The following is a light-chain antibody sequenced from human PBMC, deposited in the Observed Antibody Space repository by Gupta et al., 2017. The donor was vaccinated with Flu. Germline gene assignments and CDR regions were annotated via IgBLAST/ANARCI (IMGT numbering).Light chain of an antibody. V-gene: IGLV3-25*03. CDR3: QSADSRGTYVV. J-gene: IGLJ2*01. CDR2: KDS. CDR1: ALPKQY. Sequence: GQTARITCSGDALPKQYAYWYQQKPGQAPVLVIYKDSERPSGIPERFSGSSSGTTVTLTIRGVQAEDEADYYCQSADSRGTYVVFGGGTKLT.